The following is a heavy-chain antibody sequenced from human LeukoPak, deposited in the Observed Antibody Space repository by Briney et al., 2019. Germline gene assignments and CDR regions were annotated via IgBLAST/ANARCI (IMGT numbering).Heavy chain of an antibody. CDR2: MYPNSGNT. D-gene: IGHD3-16*01. CDR3: ARDSYYDYVWGSYNWFDP. Sequence: ASVKVSCKASGYTFTSYDINWVRQATGQGLEWMGWMYPNSGNTGYAQKFQGRVTMTRNTSISTAYMELSSLRSEDTAVYYCARDSYYDYVWGSYNWFDPWGQGTLVTVSS. CDR1: GYTFTSYD. V-gene: IGHV1-8*01. J-gene: IGHJ5*02.